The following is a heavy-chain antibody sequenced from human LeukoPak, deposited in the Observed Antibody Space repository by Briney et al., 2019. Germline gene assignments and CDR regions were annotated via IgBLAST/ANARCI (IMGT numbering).Heavy chain of an antibody. CDR2: INPNSGGT. V-gene: IGHV1-2*02. D-gene: IGHD2-2*01. J-gene: IGHJ4*02. CDR1: GYTFTGYY. Sequence: GASVKVSCKASGYTFTGYYMHWVRQAPGQGLEWMGWINPNSGGTNYAQKFQGRVTMTRDTSISTAYKELSRLRSDDTAVYYCARDLLYGSSPSCYDSPGGGDYWGQGTLVTVSS. CDR3: ARDLLYGSSPSCYDSPGGGDY.